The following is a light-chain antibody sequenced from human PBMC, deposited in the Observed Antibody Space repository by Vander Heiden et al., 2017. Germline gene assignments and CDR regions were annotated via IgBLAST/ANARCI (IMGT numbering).Light chain of an antibody. CDR3: SAWDKWPHV. Sequence: QSVLTQPPSASGTPGQRVPISCSGSDSNIGLNTVNCYQQLPGTAPKRLIYNNNQRPSGVPDRFSGSKSGTSASLAIIGLQSEDEADYYCSAWDKWPHVFGTGTKVTV. V-gene: IGLV1-44*01. CDR2: NNN. CDR1: DSNIGLNT. J-gene: IGLJ1*01.